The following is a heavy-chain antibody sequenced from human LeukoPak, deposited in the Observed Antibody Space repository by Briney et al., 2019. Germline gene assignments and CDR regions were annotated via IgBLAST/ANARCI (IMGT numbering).Heavy chain of an antibody. CDR3: ARDYRRDGYNRGVDH. CDR1: GYTFTNYY. J-gene: IGHJ4*02. Sequence: GASVKVSCKASGYTFTNYYMHWVRQAPGQGLEWMGMIVPSSGGTAYAQKFQGKLTMTRDTSTSTVYMELNSLTSDDTAVYSCARDYRRDGYNRGVDHWGQGTLVTVSS. V-gene: IGHV1-46*01. CDR2: IVPSSGGT. D-gene: IGHD5-24*01.